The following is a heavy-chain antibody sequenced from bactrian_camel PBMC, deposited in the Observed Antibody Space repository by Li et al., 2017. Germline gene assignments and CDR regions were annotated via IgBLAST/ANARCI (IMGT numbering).Heavy chain of an antibody. D-gene: IGHD2*01. CDR3: AADFNHYSGGYCYYVRDDYPN. CDR1: GFTVSTRS. J-gene: IGHJ4*01. CDR2: MSSGGYGT. V-gene: IGHV3S55*01. Sequence: HVQLVESGGGSVQAEGSLTLSCAVSGFTVSTRSMGWFRQAPGKERGGVAVMSSGGYGTYYATSVEGRFIISKDTAENTLYLQMNNLRPEDTAMYYCAADFNHYSGGYCYYVRDDYPNWGQGTQVTVS.